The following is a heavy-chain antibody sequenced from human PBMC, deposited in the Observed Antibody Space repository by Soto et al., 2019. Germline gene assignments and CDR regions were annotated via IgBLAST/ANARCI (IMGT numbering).Heavy chain of an antibody. Sequence: EVQLLESGGGLVQPGGSLRLSCAASGFTFSSYAMTWVRQAPGKGLEWVSTISGSGGSTYYADSVKGRFTISRDNSKNTLYLQMNSLRAEGTAVYYCAKDGSDSSGYYYYDWFDPWGQGTLVTVSS. V-gene: IGHV3-23*01. CDR2: ISGSGGST. CDR1: GFTFSSYA. D-gene: IGHD3-22*01. J-gene: IGHJ5*02. CDR3: AKDGSDSSGYYYYDWFDP.